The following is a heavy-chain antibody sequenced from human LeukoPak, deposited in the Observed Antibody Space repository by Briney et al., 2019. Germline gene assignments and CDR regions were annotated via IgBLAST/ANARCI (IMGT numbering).Heavy chain of an antibody. Sequence: GGSLRLSCAASGFTFSSYWMSWVRQAPGKGLEWVANIKQDGSEKYYVDSVKGRFTISRDNAKNSLYLQMNSLRAEDTAVYYCARDQLAAAGTGWVDYWGQGTLVTVSS. J-gene: IGHJ4*02. CDR3: ARDQLAAAGTGWVDY. D-gene: IGHD6-13*01. CDR2: IKQDGSEK. CDR1: GFTFSSYW. V-gene: IGHV3-7*01.